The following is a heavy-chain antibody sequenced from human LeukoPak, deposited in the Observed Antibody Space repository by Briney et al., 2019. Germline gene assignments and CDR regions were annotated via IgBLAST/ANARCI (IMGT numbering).Heavy chain of an antibody. J-gene: IGHJ6*02. D-gene: IGHD4/OR15-4a*01. V-gene: IGHV3-66*02. CDR1: GFTVSSNY. CDR3: ARGTRPMVNYYYFYGLGV. CDR2: MYSGGGT. Sequence: PGESLRLSCAASGFTVSSNYMNWVRQASGKGLEWLSVMYSGGGTYYADSVKGRFTISRDNSENTLYLQMNNLTPEDTAVYYCARGTRPMVNYYYFYGLGVWGQGTTVTVSS.